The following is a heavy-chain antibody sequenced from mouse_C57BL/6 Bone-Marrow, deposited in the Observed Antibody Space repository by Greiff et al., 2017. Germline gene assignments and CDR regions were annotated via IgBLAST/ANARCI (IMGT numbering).Heavy chain of an antibody. CDR2: IRSKSNNYAT. CDR1: GFSFNTYA. V-gene: IGHV10-1*01. CDR3: VTGDYYAMDY. Sequence: GGGLVQPKGSLKLSCAASGFSFNTYAMNWVRQAPGKGLEWVARIRSKSNNYATYYADSVKDRFTISRDDSESILYLQMNNLKTEDTAMYYCVTGDYYAMDYWGQGTSVTVSS. J-gene: IGHJ4*01.